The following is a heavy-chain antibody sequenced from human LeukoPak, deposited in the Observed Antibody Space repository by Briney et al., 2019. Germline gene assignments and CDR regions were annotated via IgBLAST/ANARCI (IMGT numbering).Heavy chain of an antibody. J-gene: IGHJ5*02. CDR3: ARAGVVGVNWFDP. Sequence: SETLSLTCTVSGGSINDYYWSWIRQPAGKGLEWIGRIYSSGSINYNPSLKSRVTMSVDTSKNQFSLKLSSVTAADTAVYYCARAGVVGVNWFDPWGQGTLVTVSS. CDR1: GGSINDYY. V-gene: IGHV4-4*07. CDR2: IYSSGSI. D-gene: IGHD2-15*01.